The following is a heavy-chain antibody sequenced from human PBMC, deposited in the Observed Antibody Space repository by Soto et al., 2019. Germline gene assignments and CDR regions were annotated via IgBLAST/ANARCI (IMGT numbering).Heavy chain of an antibody. J-gene: IGHJ5*02. V-gene: IGHV4-59*08. D-gene: IGHD3-9*01. CDR2: IYYSGST. Sequence: SETLSLTCTVSGGSISSYYWSWIRQPPGKGLEWIGYIYYSGSTNYNPSLKSRVTISVDTSKNQFSLKLSSVTAADTAVYYCARLYYDILTGHNWFDPWGQGTLVTVSS. CDR1: GGSISSYY. CDR3: ARLYYDILTGHNWFDP.